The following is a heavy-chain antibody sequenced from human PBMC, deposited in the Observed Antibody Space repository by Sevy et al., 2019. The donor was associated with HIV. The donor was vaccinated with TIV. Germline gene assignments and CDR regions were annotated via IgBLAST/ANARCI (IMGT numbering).Heavy chain of an antibody. CDR3: ARVNQDYYYGMDV. J-gene: IGHJ6*02. Sequence: GGSLRLSCAASGFTVSSNYMSWVRQAPGKGLEWVSVIYSGGSTYYAASVKGRFTISRDNSKNMLYLQMNSLRAEDTAVYYCARVNQDYYYGMDVWGQGTTVTVSS. CDR2: IYSGGST. CDR1: GFTVSSNY. V-gene: IGHV3-53*01.